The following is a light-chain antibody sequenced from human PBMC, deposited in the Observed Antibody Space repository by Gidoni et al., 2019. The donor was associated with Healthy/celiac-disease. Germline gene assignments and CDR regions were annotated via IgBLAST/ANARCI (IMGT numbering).Light chain of an antibody. Sequence: DIQMTQSPSSLSASVGDRVTITCQASQSISSYLNWYQQKPGKAPKLLIYAAFSLQSGVPSRFRGSGSGTDFTLTISSLQPEDFATYYCQQSYSTPLFTFGPGTKVDIK. J-gene: IGKJ3*01. CDR1: QSISSY. V-gene: IGKV1-39*01. CDR3: QQSYSTPLFT. CDR2: AAF.